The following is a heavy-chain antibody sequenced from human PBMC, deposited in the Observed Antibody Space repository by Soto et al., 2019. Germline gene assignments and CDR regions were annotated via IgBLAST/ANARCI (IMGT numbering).Heavy chain of an antibody. V-gene: IGHV1-8*01. CDR1: GDTFPSSD. CDR2: MNPNSGNT. Sequence: QVQLVQSGAEVKKPGASVTVACKASGDTFPSSDINWVRQATGQGLEWMGWMNPNSGNTGYAQKFQGRVTMTRNTSISTAYMELSSLRSEDTAVYYCAREHYGNSAWFDPWGKGTLVTVSS. J-gene: IGHJ5*02. D-gene: IGHD3-10*01. CDR3: AREHYGNSAWFDP.